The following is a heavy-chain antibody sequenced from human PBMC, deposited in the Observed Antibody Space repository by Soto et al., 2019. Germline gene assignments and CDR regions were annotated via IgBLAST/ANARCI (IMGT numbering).Heavy chain of an antibody. D-gene: IGHD5-12*01. CDR1: GGSISSYY. CDR2: IYYTGST. CDR3: ARVKVVATIIEVFDV. Sequence: QVQLQESGPGLVKPSETLSLTCTVPGGSISSYYWSWIRQSPGKGLEWIGYIYYTGSTNYNPSLRSRVTIPVDTSKNQFSLKVSSVTAADTAVFYCARVKVVATIIEVFDVWGRGTLVTVSS. J-gene: IGHJ2*01. V-gene: IGHV4-59*01.